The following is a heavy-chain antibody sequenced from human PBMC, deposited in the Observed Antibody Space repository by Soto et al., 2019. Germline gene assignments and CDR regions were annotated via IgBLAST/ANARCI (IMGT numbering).Heavy chain of an antibody. CDR1: GFTFSTYW. D-gene: IGHD4-17*01. V-gene: IGHV3-74*01. J-gene: IGHJ5*02. CDR3: VIDGHCITASDYGNWCAH. Sequence: EVQLVESGGGLVQPGGSLRLSCAASGFTFSTYWMHWIRQVPGKGLEWVSRINSDASHTYYADSVKGRFTISRDNAKNTLHVEMISLRAEDAAVYYCVIDGHCITASDYGNWCAHGSEGTLVTVSS. CDR2: INSDASHT.